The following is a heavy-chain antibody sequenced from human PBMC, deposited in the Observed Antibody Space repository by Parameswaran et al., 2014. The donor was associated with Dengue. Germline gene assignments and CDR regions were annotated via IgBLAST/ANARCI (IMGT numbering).Heavy chain of an antibody. V-gene: IGHV3-53*01. Sequence: VRQMPGKGLEWVSVIYSGGSTYYADSVKGRFTISRDNSKNTLYLQMNSLRAEDTAVYYCACYYYYYGMDVWGQGTTVTVSS. CDR2: IYSGGST. CDR3: ACYYYYYGMDV. J-gene: IGHJ6*02.